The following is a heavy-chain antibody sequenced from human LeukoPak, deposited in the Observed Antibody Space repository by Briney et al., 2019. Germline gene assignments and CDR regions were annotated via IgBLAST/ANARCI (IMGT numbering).Heavy chain of an antibody. D-gene: IGHD3-9*01. CDR3: ARALLRYFDWLADNWFDP. CDR1: GFTFSSFW. J-gene: IGHJ5*02. V-gene: IGHV3-7*01. Sequence: GGSLRLSCAASGFTFSSFWMTWVRQAPGKGLEWVANIRQDGNEQYYVDSVRGRFTISRDNAKNSLYLQMNSLKVEDTAVYYCARALLRYFDWLADNWFDPWGQGTLVTVSS. CDR2: IRQDGNEQ.